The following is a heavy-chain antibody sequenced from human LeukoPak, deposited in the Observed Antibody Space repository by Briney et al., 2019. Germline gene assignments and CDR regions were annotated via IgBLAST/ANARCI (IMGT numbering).Heavy chain of an antibody. J-gene: IGHJ4*02. V-gene: IGHV4-61*01. CDR1: GGSISSSSYY. D-gene: IGHD3-22*01. CDR2: IYYSGST. Sequence: PSETLSLTCTVSGGSISSSSYYWSWIRQPPGKGLEWIGYIYYSGSTNYNPSLKSRVTISVDTSKNQFSLKLSSVTAADTAVYYCARGYYDSSGYPRTDDYYFDYWGQGTLVTVSS. CDR3: ARGYYDSSGYPRTDDYYFDY.